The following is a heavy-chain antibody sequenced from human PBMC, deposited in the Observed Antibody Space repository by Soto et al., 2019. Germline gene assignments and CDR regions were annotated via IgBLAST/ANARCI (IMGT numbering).Heavy chain of an antibody. CDR2: ISSGSRYI. J-gene: IGHJ4*02. CDR1: GFTFSTYS. Sequence: PGGSLRLSCAASGFTFSTYSLNWVRQAPGKGLEWVASISSGSRYIYYADSVKGRFTISRDDAKNSLSLQMNSLKAEDTALYYCARDANSFGLLYFFDSWGQGTLVTVSS. D-gene: IGHD5-18*01. V-gene: IGHV3-21*01. CDR3: ARDANSFGLLYFFDS.